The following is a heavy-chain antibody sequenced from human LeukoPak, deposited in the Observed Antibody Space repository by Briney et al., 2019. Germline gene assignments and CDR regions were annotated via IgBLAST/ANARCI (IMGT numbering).Heavy chain of an antibody. V-gene: IGHV3-15*01. Sequence: GGSLRLSCAVSRFTFTAAWMSWVRQAPGKGLEWVGRIKSKNDGGTTDYAAPVKGRFTISRDDSKTTLYLQMNSLRAEDTAVYYCARVESGYWGQGTLVTVSS. J-gene: IGHJ4*02. CDR3: ARVESGY. CDR2: IKSKNDGGTT. CDR1: RFTFTAAW.